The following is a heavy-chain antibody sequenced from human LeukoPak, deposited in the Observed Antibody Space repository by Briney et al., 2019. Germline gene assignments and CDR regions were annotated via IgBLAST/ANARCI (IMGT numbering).Heavy chain of an antibody. Sequence: SGGSLRLSCAASGFTFSSYGMHWVRQAPGKGLEWVAFIRYDGSNKYYADSVKGRFTISRDNSKNTLYLQMNSLRAEDTAVHYCAKGQYSSSWYDYYYYGMDVWGQGTTVTVSS. CDR3: AKGQYSSSWYDYYYYGMDV. D-gene: IGHD6-13*01. V-gene: IGHV3-30*02. J-gene: IGHJ6*02. CDR1: GFTFSSYG. CDR2: IRYDGSNK.